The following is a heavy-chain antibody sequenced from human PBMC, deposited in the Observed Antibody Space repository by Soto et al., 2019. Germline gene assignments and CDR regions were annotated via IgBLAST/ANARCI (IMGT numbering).Heavy chain of an antibody. V-gene: IGHV1-69*12. CDR2: IIPIFATP. CDR3: ARGSIKLSKRVDY. J-gene: IGHJ4*02. D-gene: IGHD3-3*02. CDR1: GGTFSTYV. Sequence: QDHLAQYGAEVKKPGSSLKVSCKASGGTFSTYVISWVRQAPGQGLEWLGGIIPIFATPNYAQQVQGTLTIAAEETTTTAYMELSRLRSEHTAVYYCARGSIKLSKRVDYWGQGTLVTVSS.